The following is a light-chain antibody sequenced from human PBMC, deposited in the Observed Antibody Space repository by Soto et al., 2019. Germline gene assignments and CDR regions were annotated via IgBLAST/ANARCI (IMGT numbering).Light chain of an antibody. Sequence: EIVMTQSPATLSVSPGERATLSCRASQSVNINLAWYQQKPGQAPRLLIFGASARATGIPARFSGSGSGTEFTLTINSLHSEDFVVYYCQQYNNWPLTFGGGTKVEIK. V-gene: IGKV3-15*01. CDR3: QQYNNWPLT. CDR1: QSVNIN. CDR2: GAS. J-gene: IGKJ4*01.